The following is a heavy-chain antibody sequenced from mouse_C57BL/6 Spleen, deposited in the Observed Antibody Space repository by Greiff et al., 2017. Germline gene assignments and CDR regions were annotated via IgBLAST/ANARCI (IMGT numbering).Heavy chain of an antibody. CDR2: IWTGGGT. D-gene: IGHD1-1*01. J-gene: IGHJ4*01. V-gene: IGHV2-9-1*01. CDR3: ARRSYSSSRHYAMDY. Sequence: QVQLKESGPGLVAPSQSLSITCTVSGFSLTSYAISWVRQPPGKGLEWLGVIWTGGGTNYNSALKSRLSISKDNSRGQVFLKMNSLQTDYTARYYWARRSYSSSRHYAMDYWGQGTSVTVAS. CDR1: GFSLTSYA.